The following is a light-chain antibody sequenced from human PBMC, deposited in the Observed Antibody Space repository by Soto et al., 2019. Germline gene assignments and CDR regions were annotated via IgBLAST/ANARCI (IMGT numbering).Light chain of an antibody. Sequence: DIQMTQSPSSVSASVGDTVTVSCRASQVISSWLAWYQQKPGRAPNLLIYAASTLQSGVPSRFSGSGSGTDFTLTISCLQSEDFATYYCQQYYSYPWTFGQGTKVDIK. V-gene: IGKV1-12*01. CDR2: AAS. CDR1: QVISSW. CDR3: QQYYSYPWT. J-gene: IGKJ1*01.